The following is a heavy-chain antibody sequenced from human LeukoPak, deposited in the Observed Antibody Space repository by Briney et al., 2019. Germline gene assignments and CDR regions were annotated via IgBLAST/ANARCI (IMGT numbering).Heavy chain of an antibody. CDR1: GFTVSSNY. D-gene: IGHD2-15*01. CDR3: ARAGYCSGGSCLYYFDY. V-gene: IGHV3-13*01. J-gene: IGHJ4*02. Sequence: GGSLRLSCAASGFTVSSNYMSWVRQATGKGLEWVSAIGTAGDTYYPGSVKGRFTISRENAKNSLYLQMNSLRAGDTAVYYCARAGYCSGGSCLYYFDYWGQGTLVTVSS. CDR2: IGTAGDT.